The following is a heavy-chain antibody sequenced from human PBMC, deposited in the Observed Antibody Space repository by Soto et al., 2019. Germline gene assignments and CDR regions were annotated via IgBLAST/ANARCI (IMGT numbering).Heavy chain of an antibody. J-gene: IGHJ6*03. CDR2: ISAYNGNT. Sequence: ASVKVSCKASGYTFTSYGISWVRQAPGQGLEWMGWISAYNGNTNYAQKLQGRVTMTTDTSTSTAYMELRSLRSDDTAVYYCARATIFGVATENYYYYMDVWGKRTTVTVSS. CDR1: GYTFTSYG. D-gene: IGHD3-3*01. CDR3: ARATIFGVATENYYYYMDV. V-gene: IGHV1-18*01.